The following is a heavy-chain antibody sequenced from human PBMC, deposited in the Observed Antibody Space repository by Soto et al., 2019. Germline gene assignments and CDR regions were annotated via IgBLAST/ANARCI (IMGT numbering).Heavy chain of an antibody. D-gene: IGHD3-10*01. CDR1: GGTFGSYA. J-gene: IGHJ3*02. CDR3: ARGDMVRGADDAFDI. Sequence: SVEVSCKASGGTFGSYAISWVRQAPGQGLEWMGGIIPIFGTANYAQKFQGRVTITAYKSTSTAYMELSSLRSEDTAVYYCARGDMVRGADDAFDIWGQGTMVT. V-gene: IGHV1-69*06. CDR2: IIPIFGTA.